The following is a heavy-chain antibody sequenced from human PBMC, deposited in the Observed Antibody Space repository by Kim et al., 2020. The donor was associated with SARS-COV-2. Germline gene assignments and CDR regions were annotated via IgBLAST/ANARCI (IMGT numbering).Heavy chain of an antibody. CDR3: VKLGQHSALIAAAGTEDY. J-gene: IGHJ4*02. V-gene: IGHV3-64D*06. CDR2: ISSNGGST. Sequence: GGSLRLSCSASGFTFSSYAMHWVRQAPGKGLEYVSAISSNGGSTYYADSVKGRFTISRDNSKNTLYLQMSSLRAEDTAVYYCVKLGQHSALIAAAGTEDYWGQGTLVTVSS. D-gene: IGHD6-13*01. CDR1: GFTFSSYA.